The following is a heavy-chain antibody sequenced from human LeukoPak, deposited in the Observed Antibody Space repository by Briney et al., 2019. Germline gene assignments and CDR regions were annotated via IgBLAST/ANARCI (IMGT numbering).Heavy chain of an antibody. D-gene: IGHD4-17*01. CDR1: GGSISSSSYY. V-gene: IGHV4-39*01. J-gene: IGHJ3*02. CDR2: IYYSGST. Sequence: KPSETLSLTCTVSGGSISSSSYYWGWIRQPPGKGLEWIGSIYYSGSTYYNPSLKSRVTISVDTSKNQFSLKLSSVTAADTAVYYCASLYADYFGAFDIWGQGTMVTVSS. CDR3: ASLYADYFGAFDI.